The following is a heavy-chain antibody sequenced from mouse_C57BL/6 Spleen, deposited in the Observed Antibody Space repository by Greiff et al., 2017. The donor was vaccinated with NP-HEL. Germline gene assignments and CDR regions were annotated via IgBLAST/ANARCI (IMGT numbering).Heavy chain of an antibody. V-gene: IGHV1-82*01. Sequence: QVQLQQSGPELVKPGASVKISCKASGYAFSSSWMNWVKQRPGKGLEWIGRIYPGDGDTNYNGKFKGKATLTADKSSSTAYMQLSSLTSEDSAVYFCARYYYGSSYCDYWGQGTTLTVSS. D-gene: IGHD1-1*01. CDR3: ARYYYGSSYCDY. CDR1: GYAFSSSW. J-gene: IGHJ2*01. CDR2: IYPGDGDT.